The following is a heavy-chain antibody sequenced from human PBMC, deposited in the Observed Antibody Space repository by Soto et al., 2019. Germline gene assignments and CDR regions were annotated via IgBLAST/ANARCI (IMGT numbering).Heavy chain of an antibody. CDR2: INAGNGNT. Sequence: ASVKVSCKASGYTFTSYAMHWVRQAPGQRLEWMGWINAGNGNTKYSQKFQGGVTITRDTSASTAYMELSSLRSEDTAVYYCARAQGCSSTSCYGSVYYDFWSGYGEYFQHWGQGTLVTVSS. J-gene: IGHJ1*01. CDR3: ARAQGCSSTSCYGSVYYDFWSGYGEYFQH. D-gene: IGHD3-3*01. CDR1: GYTFTSYA. V-gene: IGHV1-3*01.